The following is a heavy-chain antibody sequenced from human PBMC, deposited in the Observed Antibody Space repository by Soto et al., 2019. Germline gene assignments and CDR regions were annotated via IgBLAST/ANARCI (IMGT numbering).Heavy chain of an antibody. V-gene: IGHV3-23*01. J-gene: IGHJ4*02. D-gene: IGHD1-26*01. CDR3: ARRGSGSYYDY. CDR1: GFTFSSYA. Sequence: EVQLLESGGGLVQPGGSLRLSCAASGFTFSSYAMRWVRQAPVKGLGWVSAISGSGGSTYYADSVKGRFTISRDNSKNPLFLQMNSLRAEDTAVYYCARRGSGSYYDYWGQGTLVTVSS. CDR2: ISGSGGST.